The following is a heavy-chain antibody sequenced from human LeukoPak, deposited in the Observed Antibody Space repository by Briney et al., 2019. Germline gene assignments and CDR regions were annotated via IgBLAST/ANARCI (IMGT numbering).Heavy chain of an antibody. Sequence: GGSLRLSCAASGFTFSSYGMHWVRQAPGKGLGWVAFIRYDGSNKYYADSVKGRFTISRGNSKNSLYLQMNSLRTEDTALYYCAKDGLGELLSRGTDYYYYMDVWGKGTTVTVSS. CDR1: GFTFSSYG. D-gene: IGHD3-10*01. V-gene: IGHV3-30*02. CDR2: IRYDGSNK. CDR3: AKDGLGELLSRGTDYYYYMDV. J-gene: IGHJ6*03.